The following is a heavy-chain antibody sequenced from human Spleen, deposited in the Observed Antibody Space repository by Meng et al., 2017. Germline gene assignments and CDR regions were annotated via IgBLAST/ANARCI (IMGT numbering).Heavy chain of an antibody. CDR1: GFTFSSYW. Sequence: GESLKISCAASGFTFSSYWMHWVRQAPGKGLVWVSRINSDGSSTSYADSVKGRFTISRDNAKNTLYLQMNSLRAEDTAVYYCARDYDYGDYFDYWGQGTLVTVSS. CDR2: INSDGSST. CDR3: ARDYDYGDYFDY. V-gene: IGHV3-74*01. J-gene: IGHJ4*02. D-gene: IGHD4-17*01.